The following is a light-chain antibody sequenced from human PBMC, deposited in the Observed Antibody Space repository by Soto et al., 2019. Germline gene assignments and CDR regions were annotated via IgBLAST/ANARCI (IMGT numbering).Light chain of an antibody. CDR1: SSNIGNGY. V-gene: IGLV1-51*02. J-gene: IGLJ1*01. Sequence: HSVLTQPPSVSAAPGQKVTISCSGSSSNIGNGYVSWYQHLPGTAPKVLIYEDDRRPSGIPDRFSGSKSGTSATLGITGLQTGDEADYYCGTWDSSLSVAVFGTGTKLTVL. CDR3: GTWDSSLSVAV. CDR2: EDD.